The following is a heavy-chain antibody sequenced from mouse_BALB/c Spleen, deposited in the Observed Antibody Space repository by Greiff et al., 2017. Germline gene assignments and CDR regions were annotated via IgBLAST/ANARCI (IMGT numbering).Heavy chain of an antibody. V-gene: IGHV2-9*02. Sequence: VELMESGPGLVAPSQSLSITCTVSGFSLTSYGVHWVRQPPGKGLEWLGVIWAGGSTNYNSALMSRLSISKDNSKSQVFLKMNSLQTDDTAMYYCARDGGYDYDGHYFDYWGQGTTLTVSS. J-gene: IGHJ2*01. CDR3: ARDGGYDYDGHYFDY. CDR2: IWAGGST. CDR1: GFSLTSYG. D-gene: IGHD2-4*01.